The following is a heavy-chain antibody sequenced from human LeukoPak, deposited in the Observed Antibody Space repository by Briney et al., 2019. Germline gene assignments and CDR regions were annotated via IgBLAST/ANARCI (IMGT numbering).Heavy chain of an antibody. CDR2: IYYSGST. D-gene: IGHD3-22*01. V-gene: IGHV4-61*01. CDR3: ARDLEGNDSSGYYSFGFDP. Sequence: SETLSLTCTVSGGSVSSGSYYWSWIRQPPGKGLEWIVYIYYSGSTNYNPSLKSRVTISVDTSKNQFSLKLSSVTAADTAVYYCARDLEGNDSSGYYSFGFDPWGQGTLVTVSS. J-gene: IGHJ5*02. CDR1: GGSVSSGSYY.